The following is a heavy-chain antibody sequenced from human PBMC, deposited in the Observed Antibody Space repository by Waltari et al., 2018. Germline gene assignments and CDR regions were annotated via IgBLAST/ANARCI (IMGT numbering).Heavy chain of an antibody. CDR2: ST. V-gene: IGHV4-59*01. CDR3: ARAIRPHKHYYSPFFSQWAFDI. J-gene: IGHJ3*02. Sequence: STNYNPSLKSRVTISVDTSKNQFSLKLSSVTAADTAVYYCARAIRPHKHYYSPFFSQWAFDIWGQGTMVTVSS. D-gene: IGHD3-10*01.